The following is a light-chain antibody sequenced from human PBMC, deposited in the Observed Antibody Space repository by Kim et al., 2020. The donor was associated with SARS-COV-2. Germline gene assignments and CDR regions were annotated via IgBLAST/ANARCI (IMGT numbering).Light chain of an antibody. V-gene: IGKV3-15*01. CDR1: QSVRSD. CDR2: GAS. CDR3: HQYYGWPPELT. Sequence: EIVMTQSPPTLSMSPGERATLSCRASQSVRSDLAWYQQKYGQAPRLLIYGASTRATGIPVRFSGSGSGTEFTLTISSLQSEDFAVYYCHQYYGWPPELTFGGGTKVDIK. J-gene: IGKJ4*01.